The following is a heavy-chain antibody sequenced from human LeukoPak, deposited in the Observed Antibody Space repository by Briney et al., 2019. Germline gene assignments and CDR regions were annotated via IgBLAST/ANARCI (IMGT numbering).Heavy chain of an antibody. D-gene: IGHD2-15*01. CDR1: GGSISPYY. J-gene: IGHJ4*02. Sequence: PSETLSLTCTVSGGSISPYYWSWIRRPPGKGLEWIGYIYYSGSTNYNPSLKSRVTISVDTSKNQFSLKLSSVTAADTAVYYCARDCRGASCYDYWGQGTLVTVSS. CDR2: IYYSGST. V-gene: IGHV4-59*01. CDR3: ARDCRGASCYDY.